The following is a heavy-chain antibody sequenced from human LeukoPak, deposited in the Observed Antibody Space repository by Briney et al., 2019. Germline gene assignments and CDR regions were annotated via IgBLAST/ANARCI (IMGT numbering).Heavy chain of an antibody. CDR2: INHSEST. CDR3: ARVDSSNWYEYRGYFDY. J-gene: IGHJ4*02. D-gene: IGHD6-13*01. Sequence: PSETLSLTCAVYGGSFSGYYWSWIRQPPGKGLEWIGEINHSESTNYNPSLKSRVTISVDTSKNQFSLKLSSVTAADTAVYYCARVDSSNWYEYRGYFDYWGQGTLVTVSS. V-gene: IGHV4-34*01. CDR1: GGSFSGYY.